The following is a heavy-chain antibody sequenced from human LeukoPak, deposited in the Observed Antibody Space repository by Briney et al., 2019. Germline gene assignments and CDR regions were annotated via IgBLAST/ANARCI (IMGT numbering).Heavy chain of an antibody. CDR2: MNPNSGNT. CDR3: ARARRGGNYVLFPYYYYYMDV. V-gene: IGHV1-8*03. CDR1: GYTFTSYD. J-gene: IGHJ6*03. Sequence: GASVKVSCKASGYTFTSYDINWVRQATGQGLEWMGWMNPNSGNTGYAQKFQGRVTITRNTSISAAYMELSSLRSEDTAVYYCARARRGGNYVLFPYYYYYMDVWGKGTTVTLSS. D-gene: IGHD4/OR15-4a*01.